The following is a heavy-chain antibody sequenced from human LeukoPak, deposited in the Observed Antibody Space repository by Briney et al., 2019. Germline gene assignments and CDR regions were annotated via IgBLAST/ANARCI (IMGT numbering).Heavy chain of an antibody. V-gene: IGHV3-64*05. J-gene: IGHJ6*02. D-gene: IGHD3-3*01. CDR1: RFTLDNKD. Sequence: GGSLCLSCSADRFTLDNKDMEWDRQAQGEGLEYVAAISSNGGNKYYGDSVKGRFTISRDNSKNTVFVQMISLRSEDTAVYYCVKADRSDYWNGYYYSYGMYVWGQGTTVTVSS. CDR2: ISSNGGNK. CDR3: VKADRSDYWNGYYYSYGMYV.